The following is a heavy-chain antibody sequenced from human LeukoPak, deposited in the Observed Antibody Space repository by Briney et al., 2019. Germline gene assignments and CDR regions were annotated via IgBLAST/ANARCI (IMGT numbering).Heavy chain of an antibody. CDR1: GFTFSSYG. CDR3: VRDLFDDYSLDY. Sequence: GGSLRLSCAASGFTFSSYGMHWVRQAPGKGLEWVSSINSDSRLMYYAESVKGRFTISRDNARNSLYLQLNSLRAEDTAVYFCVRDLFDDYSLDYWGQGTLVTVSS. V-gene: IGHV3-21*01. J-gene: IGHJ4*02. D-gene: IGHD3-16*01. CDR2: INSDSRLM.